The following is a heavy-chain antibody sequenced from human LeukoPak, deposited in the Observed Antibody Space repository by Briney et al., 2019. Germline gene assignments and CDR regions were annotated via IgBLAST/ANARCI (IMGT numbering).Heavy chain of an antibody. CDR2: INPNSGGT. CDR1: GYTFTGYY. CDR3: ARARRDIVVRFDY. D-gene: IGHD2-2*01. Sequence: ASVKVSCRASGYTFTGYYMHWVRQAPGQGLEWMGWINPNSGGTNHAQKFQGRVTMTRDTSISTAYMELSRLRSDDTAVYYCARARRDIVVRFDYWGQGTLVTVSS. J-gene: IGHJ4*02. V-gene: IGHV1-2*02.